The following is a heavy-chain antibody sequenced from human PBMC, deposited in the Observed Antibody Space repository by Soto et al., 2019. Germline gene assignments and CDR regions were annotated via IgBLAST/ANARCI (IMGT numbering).Heavy chain of an antibody. J-gene: IGHJ4*02. Sequence: GGSLRLSCAASGFTFSSFWMHWVRQTPGKGLVWVSRINTDGTTTNYADSVKGRFTISRDNAKSTLYLQMDSLRAEDTAVYYCTRAWNGIGDYWGQGTLVTVSS. CDR1: GFTFSSFW. CDR2: INTDGTTT. CDR3: TRAWNGIGDY. D-gene: IGHD1-1*01. V-gene: IGHV3-74*01.